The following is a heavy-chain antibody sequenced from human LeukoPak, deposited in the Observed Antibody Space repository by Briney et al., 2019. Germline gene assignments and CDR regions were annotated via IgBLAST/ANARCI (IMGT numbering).Heavy chain of an antibody. Sequence: GGSLRLSCAASGFTFSSYWMTWVRQAPGKGLEWVASIKEHGSEKYFVDSVKGRFTISRDDAKNSVYLQMDSLTAEDTAVYCCSRSLDEWGQGTLVTVSS. J-gene: IGHJ4*02. V-gene: IGHV3-7*01. CDR3: SRSLDE. CDR1: GFTFSSYW. CDR2: IKEHGSEK.